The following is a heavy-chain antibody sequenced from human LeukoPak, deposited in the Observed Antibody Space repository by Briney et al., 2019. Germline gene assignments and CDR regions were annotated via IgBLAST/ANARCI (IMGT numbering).Heavy chain of an antibody. CDR1: GGSFSGYY. V-gene: IGHV4-34*01. D-gene: IGHD4-17*01. CDR3: AREGDYGDYGY. Sequence: SETLSLTCAVYGGSFSGYYWSWIRQPPGKGLEWIGEINHSGSTNYNPSLKSRVTISVDTSKNQFSLKLSSVTAADTAVYYCAREGDYGDYGYWGQGTLVTVSS. CDR2: INHSGST. J-gene: IGHJ4*02.